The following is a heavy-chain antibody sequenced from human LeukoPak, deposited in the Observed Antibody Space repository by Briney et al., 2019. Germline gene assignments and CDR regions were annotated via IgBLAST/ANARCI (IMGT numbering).Heavy chain of an antibody. CDR2: INADGSST. Sequence: PGGSLRLSCAASGFTFSSYWMHWVRQAPGKGLVWVSRINADGSSTNYADSVKGRFTISRDNVKNTLYLQMNSLRAEDTAVYYCARDRVGATRFLRSPDGPNFDYWGQGTLVTVSS. CDR3: ARDRVGATRFLRSPDGPNFDY. D-gene: IGHD1-26*01. V-gene: IGHV3-74*01. CDR1: GFTFSSYW. J-gene: IGHJ4*02.